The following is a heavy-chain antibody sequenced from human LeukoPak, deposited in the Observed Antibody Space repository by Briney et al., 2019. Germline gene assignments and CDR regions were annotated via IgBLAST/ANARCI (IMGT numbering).Heavy chain of an antibody. CDR2: IIPILHIG. J-gene: IGHJ3*02. CDR1: GGTFSSYA. V-gene: IGHV1-69*04. CDR3: AITGYDYDAFDI. D-gene: IGHD5-12*01. Sequence: SVKVSCKASGGTFSSYAFSWVRQAPGQGLEWMGRIIPILHIGNYAQKFQGRVTITADTSTSTAYMELRTLRSDDTAVYYCAITGYDYDAFDIWGQGTMVTVSS.